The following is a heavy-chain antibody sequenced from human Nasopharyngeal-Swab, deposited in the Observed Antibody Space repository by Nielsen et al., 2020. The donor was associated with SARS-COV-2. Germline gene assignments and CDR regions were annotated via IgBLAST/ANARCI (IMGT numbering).Heavy chain of an antibody. CDR2: IYYSGGT. Sequence: SETLSLTCTVSGGSISSSSYYWGWIRQPPGKGLEWFGSIYYSGGTYYNPSLKSRGAISVDTSKNQFSMKLSSVTAADTAVYYCARGYSSGWYPFDYWGQGTLVTVSS. CDR1: GGSISSSSYY. CDR3: ARGYSSGWYPFDY. V-gene: IGHV4-39*07. J-gene: IGHJ4*02. D-gene: IGHD6-19*01.